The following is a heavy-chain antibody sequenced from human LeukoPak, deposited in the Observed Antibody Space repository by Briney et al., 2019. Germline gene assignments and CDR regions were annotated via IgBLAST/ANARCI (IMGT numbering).Heavy chain of an antibody. CDR3: ASSYYYDSSGISDVDN. CDR1: GGSISSGSYY. V-gene: IGHV4-31*03. CDR2: IHYSGRT. Sequence: PSETLSLTCTVSGGSISSGSYYWSWIRQHPGRGLEWIGYIHYSGRTYYNPSLKSRVIISIDTSKNQLSLKLSSVTAADTAVYYCASSYYYDSSGISDVDNWGQGTLVNVSS. J-gene: IGHJ4*02. D-gene: IGHD3-22*01.